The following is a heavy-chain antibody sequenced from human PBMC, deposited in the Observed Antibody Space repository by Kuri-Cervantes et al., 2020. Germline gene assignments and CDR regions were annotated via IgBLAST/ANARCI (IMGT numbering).Heavy chain of an antibody. CDR2: IYYSGST. Sequence: SETLSLTCTVSGGSISSGGYYWSWIRQPPGKGLEWIGYIYYSGSTNYNPSLKSRVTISVDTSKNQFSLKLSSVTAADTAVYYCARDRDNWNSGFDYWGQGTLVTVSS. V-gene: IGHV4-61*08. D-gene: IGHD1-7*01. J-gene: IGHJ4*02. CDR1: GGSISSGGYY. CDR3: ARDRDNWNSGFDY.